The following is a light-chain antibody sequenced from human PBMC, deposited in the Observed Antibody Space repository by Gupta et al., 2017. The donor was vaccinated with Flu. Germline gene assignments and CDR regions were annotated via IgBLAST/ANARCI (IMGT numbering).Light chain of an antibody. CDR2: KAS. CDR3: QQYESNWT. J-gene: IGKJ1*01. CDR1: QSISSW. V-gene: IGKV1-5*03. Sequence: DIQMTQSPSTLSASVGDTVTITCRAGQSISSWLAWYQQKPGKAPKILIYKASSLEGGVPSRFSGSGSGTEFTLTISSLQPDDFATYYCQQYESNWTFGQGTKVEIK.